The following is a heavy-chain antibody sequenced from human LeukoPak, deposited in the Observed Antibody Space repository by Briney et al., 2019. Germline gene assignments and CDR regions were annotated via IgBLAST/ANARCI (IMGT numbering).Heavy chain of an antibody. J-gene: IGHJ4*02. D-gene: IGHD6-13*01. CDR3: TIEYSSSWYLDY. Sequence: GGSLRLSCAASGFTFSSYAMNWVRQAPGKGLEWVSYISSSGSTIYYADSVKGRFTISRDNAKNSLYLQMNSLKSEDTAVYYCTIEYSSSWYLDYWGQGTLVTVSS. V-gene: IGHV3-48*04. CDR2: ISSSGSTI. CDR1: GFTFSSYA.